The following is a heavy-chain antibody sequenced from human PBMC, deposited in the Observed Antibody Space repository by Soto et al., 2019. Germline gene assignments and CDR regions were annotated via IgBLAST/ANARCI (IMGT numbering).Heavy chain of an antibody. V-gene: IGHV1-18*01. CDR1: GYTFTSYG. Sequence: ASVKVSCKASGYTFTSYGISWVRQAPGQGLEWMGWISAYNGNTNYAQKPQGRVTMTTDTSTSTAYMELRSLRSDDTAVYYCAITAAGTHYFYFDYWGQGTLVTVSS. J-gene: IGHJ4*02. CDR3: AITAAGTHYFYFDY. CDR2: ISAYNGNT. D-gene: IGHD6-13*01.